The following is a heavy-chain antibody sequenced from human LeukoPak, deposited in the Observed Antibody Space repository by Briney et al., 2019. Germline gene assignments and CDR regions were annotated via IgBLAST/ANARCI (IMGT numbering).Heavy chain of an antibody. CDR1: GYTFTGYY. J-gene: IGHJ4*02. D-gene: IGHD2-2*01. CDR2: INPNSGGT. V-gene: IGHV1-2*02. Sequence: ASVKVSCKASGYTFTGYYMHWVRQAPGQGLGWMGWINPNSGGTNYAQKFQGRVTMTRDTSISTAYMELSRLRSDDTAVYYCARRVCSSTSCYGPDYWGQGTLVTVSS. CDR3: ARRVCSSTSCYGPDY.